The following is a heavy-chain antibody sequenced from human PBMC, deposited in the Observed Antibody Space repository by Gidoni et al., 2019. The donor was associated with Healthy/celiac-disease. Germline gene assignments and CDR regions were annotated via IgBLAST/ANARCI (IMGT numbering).Heavy chain of an antibody. D-gene: IGHD5-18*01. CDR3: ANGYGYGGSGY. V-gene: IGHV3-23*01. CDR2: ISGSDGST. CDR1: GFTFSSYA. J-gene: IGHJ4*02. Sequence: EVQLLESGGGLVQPGGSLRLSWAASGFTFSSYAMSWVRQAPGKGLEWVSAISGSDGSTYYADSVKGRFTISRDNSKNTLYLQMNSLRAEDTAVYYCANGYGYGGSGYWGQGTLVTVSS.